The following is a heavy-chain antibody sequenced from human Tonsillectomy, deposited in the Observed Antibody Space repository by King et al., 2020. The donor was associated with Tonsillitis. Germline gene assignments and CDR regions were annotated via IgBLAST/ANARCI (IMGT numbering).Heavy chain of an antibody. J-gene: IGHJ4*02. V-gene: IGHV3-23*04. CDR1: GFTFSSYA. CDR3: AKDYRYCSRTSCWRPLESFDY. D-gene: IGHD2-2*01. Sequence: VQLVESGGGLVQPGGSLRLSCAASGFTFSSYAMSWVRQAPGKGLEWVSGISGSGDSTYNADSVKGRFTISRDNSKNTVHLQMNSLRAEDTAVYYCAKDYRYCSRTSCWRPLESFDYWGQGTLVTVSS. CDR2: ISGSGDST.